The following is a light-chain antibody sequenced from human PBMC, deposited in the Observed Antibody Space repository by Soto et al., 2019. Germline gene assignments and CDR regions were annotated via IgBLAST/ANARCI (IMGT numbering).Light chain of an antibody. J-gene: IGKJ1*01. Sequence: EIVLTQSPGTLSLFPGERATLSCRASQSVSNNYLAWYQQKPGQAPRLLIYAATSRATGIPDRFSGSGSETDFTLTITRLEPEDFAVYYCQQYDKFPRTFGRGTKVEVK. CDR2: AAT. CDR1: QSVSNNY. CDR3: QQYDKFPRT. V-gene: IGKV3-20*01.